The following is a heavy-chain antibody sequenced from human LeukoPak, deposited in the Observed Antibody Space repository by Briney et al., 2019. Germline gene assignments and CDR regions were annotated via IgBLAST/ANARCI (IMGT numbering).Heavy chain of an antibody. CDR3: ARENDRYGRIDY. CDR1: GGSISSGSYY. V-gene: IGHV4-61*02. Sequence: SETLSLTCTVSGGSISSGSYYWSWIRQPAGKGLEWIGRIYTSGSTNYNPSLKSRVTISVDTSKNQFSLKLSSVTAADTAVYYCARENDRYGRIDYWGQGTQVTVSS. J-gene: IGHJ4*02. CDR2: IYTSGST. D-gene: IGHD5-18*01.